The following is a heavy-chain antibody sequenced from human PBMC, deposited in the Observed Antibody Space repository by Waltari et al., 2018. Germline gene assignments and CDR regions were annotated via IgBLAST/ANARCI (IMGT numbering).Heavy chain of an antibody. CDR2: IYSGGTT. CDR1: GFTVKPYY. V-gene: IGHV3-53*01. D-gene: IGHD2-15*01. CDR3: VRPLTPYSFDAFDL. J-gene: IGHJ3*01. Sequence: EVQLMESGGGLIQPGGSLRLSCVVSGFTVKPYYMSWVRQAPGKGPEWVSVIYSGGTTYYADSVKGRFTVTRDDSKNTVYLQMSSLIVDDTAVYFCVRPLTPYSFDAFDLWGQGTMVTVSS.